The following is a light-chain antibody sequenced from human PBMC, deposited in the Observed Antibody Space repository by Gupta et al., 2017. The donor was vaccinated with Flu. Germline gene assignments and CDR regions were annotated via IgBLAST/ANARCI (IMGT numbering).Light chain of an antibody. J-gene: IGKJ1*01. Sequence: NCKSNQSVLYSSNNRNYLAWYQQKPGQPPKLLIYWASTREPGVPDRFSGSGSGTDFTLTISSLQAEDVAVYYCQQYYTTLWTFGQGTRVEVK. CDR1: QSVLYSSNNRNY. CDR2: WAS. V-gene: IGKV4-1*01. CDR3: QQYYTTLWT.